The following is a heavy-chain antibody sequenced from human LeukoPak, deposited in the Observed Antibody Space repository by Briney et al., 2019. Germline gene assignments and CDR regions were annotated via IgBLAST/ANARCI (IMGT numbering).Heavy chain of an antibody. CDR2: IYYSGST. V-gene: IGHV4-59*08. D-gene: IGHD2-2*01. J-gene: IGHJ4*02. CDR3: ASLSYCSSTSCYVGYFDY. CDR1: GGSISSYY. Sequence: PSETLSLTCTVSGGSISSYYWSWIRQPPGKGLEWIGYIYYSGSTNYNPSLESRVTISVDTSKNQFSLKLSSVTAADTAVYYCASLSYCSSTSCYVGYFDYWGRGTLVTVSS.